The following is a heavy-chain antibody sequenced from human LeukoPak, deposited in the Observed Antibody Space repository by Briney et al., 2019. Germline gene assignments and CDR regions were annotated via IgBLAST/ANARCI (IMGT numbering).Heavy chain of an antibody. CDR2: ISGSGGST. Sequence: PGGSLRLSCAASGFTFSSYAMSWVRQAPGKGLGWVSAISGSGGSTYYADSVKGRFTISRDNSKNTLYLQMNSLRAEDTAVYYCAKDRIVGATARLFDYWGQGTLVTVSS. V-gene: IGHV3-23*01. CDR1: GFTFSSYA. D-gene: IGHD1-26*01. CDR3: AKDRIVGATARLFDY. J-gene: IGHJ4*02.